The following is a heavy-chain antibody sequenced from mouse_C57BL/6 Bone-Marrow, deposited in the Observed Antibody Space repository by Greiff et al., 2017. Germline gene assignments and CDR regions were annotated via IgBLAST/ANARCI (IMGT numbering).Heavy chain of an antibody. CDR1: GFNIKNTY. Sequence: DVKLVESVAELVRPGASVKLSCTASGFNIKNTYMHWVKQRPEQGLEWIGRIEPANGNTKYAPKFQGKATITADTSSNTAYLQLSSLTSEDNAIYYCARVPDSSGYFAYWGQGTLVTVSA. CDR2: IEPANGNT. D-gene: IGHD3-2*02. CDR3: ARVPDSSGYFAY. J-gene: IGHJ3*01. V-gene: IGHV14-3*01.